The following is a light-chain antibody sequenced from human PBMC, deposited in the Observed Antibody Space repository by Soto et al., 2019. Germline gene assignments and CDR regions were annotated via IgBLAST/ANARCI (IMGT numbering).Light chain of an antibody. CDR3: CSYAGSSTFGV. J-gene: IGLJ3*02. V-gene: IGLV2-23*03. CDR2: EGS. CDR1: SSDVGSYNL. Sequence: QSALTQPASVSGSPGQSITISCTATSSDVGSYNLVSWYQQHPGNAPKLMIYEGSKRPSGVSNRFSGSRSGNTASLTISGLQAEDEADYYCCSYAGSSTFGVFGGGTKLTVL.